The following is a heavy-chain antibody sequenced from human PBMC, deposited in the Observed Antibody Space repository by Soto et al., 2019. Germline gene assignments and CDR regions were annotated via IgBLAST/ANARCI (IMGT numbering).Heavy chain of an antibody. CDR1: GGTFSSYA. CDR2: IIPIFGTA. Sequence: SVKVSCKASGGTFSSYAISWVRQAPGQGLEWMGGIIPIFGTANYAQKFQGRVTITADESTSTAYMELSSLRSEDTAVYYCARAYIAAAVTEKYGMDVWGQGTTVTVS. D-gene: IGHD6-13*01. J-gene: IGHJ6*02. V-gene: IGHV1-69*13. CDR3: ARAYIAAAVTEKYGMDV.